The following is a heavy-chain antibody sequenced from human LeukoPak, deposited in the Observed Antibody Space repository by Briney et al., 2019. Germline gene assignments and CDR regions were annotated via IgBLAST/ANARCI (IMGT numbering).Heavy chain of an antibody. CDR3: ARDRGLYYHYMDV. D-gene: IGHD3-22*01. Sequence: GGSLRLSCAASGLTFSSYEMNWIRQAPGQGLEWVSYMSSSGRTMYYADSGKGRFTMSRDNAKNSLDLQMNSLRAEDTAVYYCARDRGLYYHYMDVWGKGTTVTISS. CDR2: MSSSGRTM. J-gene: IGHJ6*03. V-gene: IGHV3-48*03. CDR1: GLTFSSYE.